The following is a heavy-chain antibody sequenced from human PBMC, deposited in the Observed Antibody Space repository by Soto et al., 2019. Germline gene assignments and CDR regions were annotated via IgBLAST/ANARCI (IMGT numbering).Heavy chain of an antibody. V-gene: IGHV3-66*01. CDR2: IYSGGST. Sequence: PGGSLRLSCAASGFTVSSNYMSWVRQAPGKGLEWVSVIYSGGSTFYADSVKGRFTISRDNSKNTLYLKMNSLRAEDTAVYYCAKDRGSSSPDRWGQGTRVTVSS. D-gene: IGHD6-6*01. CDR1: GFTVSSNY. J-gene: IGHJ5*02. CDR3: AKDRGSSSPDR.